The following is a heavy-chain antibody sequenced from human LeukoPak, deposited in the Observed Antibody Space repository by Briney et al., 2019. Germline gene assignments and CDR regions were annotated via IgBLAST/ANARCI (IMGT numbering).Heavy chain of an antibody. D-gene: IGHD5-18*01. CDR2: INPDTGCA. J-gene: IGHJ4*02. CDR1: GYTFTSYY. Sequence: ASVKVSCKAPGYTFTSYYIRWVRQAPGQGREWVGLINPDTGCAKYAQKCQGRGTMTRDTSISTAYMELSRLTSDDTAVYFCARGEELWFDYWGQGTLVTVSS. V-gene: IGHV1-2*02. CDR3: ARGEELWFDY.